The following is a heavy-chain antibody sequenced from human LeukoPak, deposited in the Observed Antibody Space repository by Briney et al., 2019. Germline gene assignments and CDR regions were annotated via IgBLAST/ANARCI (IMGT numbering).Heavy chain of an antibody. CDR2: IYHSGST. V-gene: IGHV4-38-2*01. CDR3: ARRVFRGHDY. Sequence: SETLSLTCAVSGYSISSGYYWGWIRQPPGKGLEWIGSIYHSGSTYYNPSLKSRVTISVDTSKNQFSPKLSSVTAADTAVYYCARRVFRGHDYWGQGTLVTVSS. CDR1: GYSISSGYY. J-gene: IGHJ4*02. D-gene: IGHD3-16*01.